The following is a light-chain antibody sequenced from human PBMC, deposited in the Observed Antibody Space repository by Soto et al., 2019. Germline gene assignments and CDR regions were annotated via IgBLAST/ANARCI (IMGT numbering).Light chain of an antibody. CDR2: GAS. V-gene: IGKV3-15*01. CDR1: QAIRRN. CDR3: QQYSKWPLT. Sequence: EIVMTQSPATLSVSPGARATLSCRANQAIRRNLAWYQQKPGQAPRLLIYGASTRATGVPDRFSGSGSGTEFTLTISSLQSEDFAVYYCQQYSKWPLTFGQGTKVDIK. J-gene: IGKJ1*01.